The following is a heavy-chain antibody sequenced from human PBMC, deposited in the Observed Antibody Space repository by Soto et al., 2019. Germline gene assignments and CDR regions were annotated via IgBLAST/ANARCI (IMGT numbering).Heavy chain of an antibody. CDR2: INSDGSST. Sequence: RLSCAASGFTFSSYWMHWVRQAPGKGLVWVSRINSDGSSTSYADSVKGRFTISRDNAKNTLYLQMNSLRAEDTAVYYCASVQCGGDCLVDYWGQGTLVTVSS. CDR1: GFTFSSYW. V-gene: IGHV3-74*01. D-gene: IGHD2-21*02. CDR3: ASVQCGGDCLVDY. J-gene: IGHJ4*02.